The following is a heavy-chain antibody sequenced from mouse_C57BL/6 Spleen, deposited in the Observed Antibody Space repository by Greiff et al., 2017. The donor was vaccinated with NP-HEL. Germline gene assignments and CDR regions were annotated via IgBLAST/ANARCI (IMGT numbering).Heavy chain of an antibody. J-gene: IGHJ4*01. CDR2: INPSNGGT. V-gene: IGHV1-53*01. D-gene: IGHD2-1*01. CDR3: ARWGYGNYDYYAMDY. Sequence: VQLQQPGTELVKPGASVKLSCKASGYTFTSYWMHWVKQRPGQGLEWIGNINPSNGGTNYNEKFKSKATLTVDKSSSTAYMQLSSLTSEDSAVYYCARWGYGNYDYYAMDYWGQGTSVTVSS. CDR1: GYTFTSYW.